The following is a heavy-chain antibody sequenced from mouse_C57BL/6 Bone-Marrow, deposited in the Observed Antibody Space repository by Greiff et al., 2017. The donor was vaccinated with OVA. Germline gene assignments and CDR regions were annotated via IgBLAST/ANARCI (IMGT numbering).Heavy chain of an antibody. CDR3: ARDYYYGYFDV. D-gene: IGHD1-1*01. Sequence: DVKLVESGGGLVPSGRSLSISCATSGFTFSDFYMEWVRQAPGKGLEWIAASRNEANDYTTEYSASVKGRFIVYRDTSQSILYRQMNALRAEDTAIYYCARDYYYGYFDVWCTGTTVTVSP. V-gene: IGHV7-1*01. CDR1: GFTFSDFY. CDR2: SRNEANDYTT. J-gene: IGHJ1*03.